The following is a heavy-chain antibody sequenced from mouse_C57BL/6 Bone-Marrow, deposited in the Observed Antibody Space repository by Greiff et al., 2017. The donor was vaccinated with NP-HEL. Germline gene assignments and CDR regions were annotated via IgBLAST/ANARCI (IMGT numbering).Heavy chain of an antibody. V-gene: IGHV1-82*01. CDR1: GYAFSSSW. J-gene: IGHJ3*01. Sequence: VQGVESGPELVKPGASVKISCKASGYAFSSSWMNWVKQRPGKGLEWIGRIYPGDGDTNYNGKFKGKATLTADKSSSTAYMQLSSLTSEDSAVYFCARWRTPWFAYWGQGTLVTVSA. CDR2: IYPGDGDT. CDR3: ARWRTPWFAY.